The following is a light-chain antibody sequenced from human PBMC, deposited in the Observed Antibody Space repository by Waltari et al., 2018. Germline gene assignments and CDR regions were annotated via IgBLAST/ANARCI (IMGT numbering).Light chain of an antibody. Sequence: QSALTQPASVSGSPGQSITISCTGSSSDVGGHNYVSWYQQLPGKAPKLIIFDVTQRPSGVSNRFSGSQSANTASLTISGLQTEDEADYYCTSWTSTGALWVFGGGTKLTVL. V-gene: IGLV2-14*01. CDR1: SSDVGGHNY. J-gene: IGLJ3*02. CDR2: DVT. CDR3: TSWTSTGALWV.